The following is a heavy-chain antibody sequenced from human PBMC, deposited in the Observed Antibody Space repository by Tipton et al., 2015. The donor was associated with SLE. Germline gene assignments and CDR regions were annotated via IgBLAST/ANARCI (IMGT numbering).Heavy chain of an antibody. V-gene: IGHV4-4*02. CDR1: GDSISSDNW. Sequence: TLSLTCAVSGDSISSDNWWSWVRQPPGKGLEWIGEIFHNGSTNYNPSLKSRVTISVDKSKNQFSLKLSSVTAADTAVYYCARDQGSGFYDFWSGYLDYWGQGTLVTVSS. D-gene: IGHD3-3*01. CDR3: ARDQGSGFYDFWSGYLDY. J-gene: IGHJ4*02. CDR2: IFHNGST.